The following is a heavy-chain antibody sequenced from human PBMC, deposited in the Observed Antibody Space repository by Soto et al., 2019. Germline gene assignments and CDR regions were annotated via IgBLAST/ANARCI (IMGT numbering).Heavy chain of an antibody. V-gene: IGHV3-15*01. CDR1: GFTFSNAW. CDR3: TTDNILGSYDFWSGYRLQYYYYMDV. J-gene: IGHJ6*03. CDR2: IKSKTDGGTT. Sequence: EVQLVESGGGLVKPGGSLRLSCAASGFTFSNAWMSWVRQAPGKGLEWVGRIKSKTDGGTTDYAAPVKGRFTISRDDSKNTLYLQMNSLKTEDTAVYYCTTDNILGSYDFWSGYRLQYYYYMDVWGKGTTVTVSS. D-gene: IGHD3-3*01.